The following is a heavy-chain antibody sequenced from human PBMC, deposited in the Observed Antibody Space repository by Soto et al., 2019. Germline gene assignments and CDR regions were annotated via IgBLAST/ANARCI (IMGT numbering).Heavy chain of an antibody. CDR2: IKTKTDGGAT. Sequence: GGSLRLSCTASGFTFTNAWMTWVRQAPGKGLEWVGRIKTKTDGGATDYAAPVKGRFTISRDDSKNTVYLQMNSLKTGETAVYYATTAVTWNYAFDYWGQGTLVTVSS. CDR3: TTAVTWNYAFDY. J-gene: IGHJ4*02. CDR1: GFTFTNAW. V-gene: IGHV3-15*01. D-gene: IGHD1-7*01.